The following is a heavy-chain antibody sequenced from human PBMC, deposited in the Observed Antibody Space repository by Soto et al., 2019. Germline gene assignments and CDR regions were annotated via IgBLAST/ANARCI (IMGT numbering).Heavy chain of an antibody. CDR2: IYPGDSDT. CDR1: GYSFTSYW. V-gene: IGHV5-51*01. J-gene: IGHJ6*02. D-gene: IGHD1-26*01. CDR3: ARRLYSGSYYRYYYGMDV. Sequence: PGESLKISCKGSGYSFTSYWICWVRQMPGKGLEWMGIIYPGDSDTRYSPSFQGQVTISADKSIRTAYLQWSSLKASDTAMYYCARRLYSGSYYRYYYGMDVWGQGTTVTVSS.